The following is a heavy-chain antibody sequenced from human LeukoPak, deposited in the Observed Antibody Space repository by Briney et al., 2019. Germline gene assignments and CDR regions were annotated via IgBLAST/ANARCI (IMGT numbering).Heavy chain of an antibody. CDR2: ISQDGSET. Sequence: GGSLRLSCAASGFTFNSFFLNWVRLTPGRELEWVACISQDGSETFYMDSVRGRFTISRDKTKNSLYLQMNSLRAEDTAVYFCVRDLGHSRHYIEYWGQGALVTVSS. J-gene: IGHJ4*02. D-gene: IGHD7-27*01. CDR3: VRDLGHSRHYIEY. V-gene: IGHV3-7*01. CDR1: GFTFNSFF.